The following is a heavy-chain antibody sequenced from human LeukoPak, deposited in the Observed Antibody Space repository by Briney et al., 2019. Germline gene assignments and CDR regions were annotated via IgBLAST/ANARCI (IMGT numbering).Heavy chain of an antibody. D-gene: IGHD1-26*01. CDR1: GGSISSYY. CDR2: IYYSGST. V-gene: IGHV4-59*01. CDR3: ARDRIVGATTVYAFDI. J-gene: IGHJ3*02. Sequence: SETLSLTCTVSGGSISSYYWSWIRQPPGKGLEWIGYIYYSGSTNCNPSLKSRVTISVDTSKNQFSLKLSSVTAADTAVYYCARDRIVGATTVYAFDIWGQGTMVTVSS.